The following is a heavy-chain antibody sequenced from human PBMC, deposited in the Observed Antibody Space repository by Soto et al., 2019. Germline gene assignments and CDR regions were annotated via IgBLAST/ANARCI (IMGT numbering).Heavy chain of an antibody. Sequence: SQTLSLTCAISGDSVSSNSAAWNWIRQSPSRGLEWLGRTYYRSKWYNEYAISVKSRVTINPDTSKNQFSLRLNSVTPEDTAVYYCAREGEFSGYGIRGWGQGTLVTVSS. CDR2: TYYRSKWYN. CDR3: AREGEFSGYGIRG. V-gene: IGHV6-1*01. J-gene: IGHJ4*02. CDR1: GDSVSSNSAA. D-gene: IGHD5-12*01.